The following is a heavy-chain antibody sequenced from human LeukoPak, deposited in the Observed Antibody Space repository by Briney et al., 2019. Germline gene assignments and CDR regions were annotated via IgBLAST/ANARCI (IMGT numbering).Heavy chain of an antibody. CDR2: ISGNGGST. J-gene: IGHJ4*02. V-gene: IGHV3-23*01. CDR3: AKESPVFDY. Sequence: GSLRLSCAASGFTFISYAMSWVRQAPGKGLEWVSVISGNGGSTHYADSAKGRFTISRDNSKNTLYLQMSSLRAEDTAVYYCAKESPVFDYWGQGTLVTVSS. CDR1: GFTFISYA.